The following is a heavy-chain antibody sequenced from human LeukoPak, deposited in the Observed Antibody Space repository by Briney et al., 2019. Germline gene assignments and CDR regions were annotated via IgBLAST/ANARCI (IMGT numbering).Heavy chain of an antibody. J-gene: IGHJ4*02. CDR3: ATDLASGTTWDY. CDR1: GYTLTELS. CDR2: FDPEDGET. V-gene: IGHV1-24*01. Sequence: VASVKVSCKVSGYTLTELSMHWVHKAPGKGLEWMGGFDPEDGETIYAQKFQGRVTMTEDTSTDAAYMELSSLRSEDTAVYYCATDLASGTTWDYWGQGTLVTVSS. D-gene: IGHD1-1*01.